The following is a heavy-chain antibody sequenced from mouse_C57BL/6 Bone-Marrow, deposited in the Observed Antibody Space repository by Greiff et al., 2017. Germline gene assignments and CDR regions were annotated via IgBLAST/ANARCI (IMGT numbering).Heavy chain of an antibody. D-gene: IGHD1-1*01. V-gene: IGHV5-6*01. CDR3: ASTFYSDYYSMDY. CDR2: ISSGGSYT. CDR1: GFTFSSYG. J-gene: IGHJ4*01. Sequence: EVQLVESGGDLVKPGGSLKLSCAASGFTFSSYGMSWVRQTPDKRLEWVATISSGGSYTYYPDSVKGRFTISRGNAKNTLYLQISSRKSEDTAMYYCASTFYSDYYSMDYWCQGTSVTVSA.